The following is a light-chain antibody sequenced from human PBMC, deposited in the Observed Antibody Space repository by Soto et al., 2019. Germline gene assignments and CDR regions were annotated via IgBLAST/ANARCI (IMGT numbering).Light chain of an antibody. J-gene: IGKJ5*01. CDR1: QSVSTY. CDR2: DAS. V-gene: IGKV3-11*01. Sequence: EIVLTQSPATLSLYPGERATLSCRASQSVSTYLAWYQQKPGQAPRLLIYDASNRATGIPARFSGSGSGTDFTLTISSLEPEDFAVYYCQQRSKGITFGQGTRLEIK. CDR3: QQRSKGIT.